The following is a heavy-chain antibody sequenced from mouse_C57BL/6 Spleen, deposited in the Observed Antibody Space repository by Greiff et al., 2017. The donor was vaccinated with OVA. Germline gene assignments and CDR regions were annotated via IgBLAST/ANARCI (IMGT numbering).Heavy chain of an antibody. D-gene: IGHD2-3*01. CDR1: GYTFTSYW. CDR2: IHPNSGST. V-gene: IGHV1-64*01. Sequence: VQLQQPGAELVKPGASVKLSCKASGYTFTSYWMHWVKPRPGQGLEWIGMIHPNSGSTNYNEKFKSKATLTVDKSSSTAYMQLSSLTSEDSAVYYCARSYDGYYSPFDYWGQGTTLTVSS. CDR3: ARSYDGYYSPFDY. J-gene: IGHJ2*01.